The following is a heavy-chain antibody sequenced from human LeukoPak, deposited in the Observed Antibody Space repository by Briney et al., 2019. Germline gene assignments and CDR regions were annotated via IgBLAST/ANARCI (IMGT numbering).Heavy chain of an antibody. V-gene: IGHV4-59*01. CDR1: GGSISSYY. CDR2: IYYSGST. CDR3: ARDRGVVTAIGAFDI. D-gene: IGHD2-21*02. J-gene: IGHJ3*02. Sequence: SETLSLTCTVSGGSISSYYWSWIRQPPGKGLEWIGYIYYSGSTNYNPSLKRRVTISVDTSKNQFSLKLSSVTAADTAVYYCARDRGVVTAIGAFDIWGQGTMVTVSS.